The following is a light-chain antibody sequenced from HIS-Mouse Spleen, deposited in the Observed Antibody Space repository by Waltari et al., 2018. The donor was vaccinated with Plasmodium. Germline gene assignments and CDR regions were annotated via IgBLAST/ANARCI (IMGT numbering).Light chain of an antibody. V-gene: IGKV3-20*01. J-gene: IGKJ2*01. CDR3: QQYGSSPYT. CDR2: GAS. Sequence: EIVLTQPPGTLSLSPGARATPSSRASQSVNSSYLAWYQQKPGQAPRILIYGASSRATGIPDRFSGSGSGTDFTLTISRLEPEDFAVYYCQQYGSSPYTFGQGTKLEIK. CDR1: QSVNSSY.